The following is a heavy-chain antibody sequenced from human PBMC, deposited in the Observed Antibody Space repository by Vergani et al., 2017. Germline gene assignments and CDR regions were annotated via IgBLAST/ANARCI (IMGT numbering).Heavy chain of an antibody. CDR2: IYYSGST. Sequence: QLQLQESGPGLVKPSETLSLTCTVSGGSISSSSYYWGWIRQPPGKGLEWIGSIYYSGSTYYNPSLKSRVTISVDTSKNQFSLKLSSVTAADTAVYYCARRSERYESYGMDVWGQGTTVTVSS. V-gene: IGHV4-39*01. D-gene: IGHD1-1*01. CDR3: ARRSERYESYGMDV. CDR1: GGSISSSSYY. J-gene: IGHJ6*02.